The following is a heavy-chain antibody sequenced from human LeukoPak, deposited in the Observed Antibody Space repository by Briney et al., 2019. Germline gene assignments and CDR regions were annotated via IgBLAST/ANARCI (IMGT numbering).Heavy chain of an antibody. CDR3: ARRGPSYSSGWYTGNWFDP. J-gene: IGHJ5*02. CDR1: DDSISSSGHY. D-gene: IGHD6-19*01. CDR2: IYYSGST. V-gene: IGHV4-39*01. Sequence: SETLSLTCTVSDDSISSSGHYWGWIRQPPGKGLEWIGSIYYSGSTYYNPSLKSRVTISVDTSKNQFSLKLSSVTAADTAVYYCARRGPSYSSGWYTGNWFDPWGQGTLVTVSS.